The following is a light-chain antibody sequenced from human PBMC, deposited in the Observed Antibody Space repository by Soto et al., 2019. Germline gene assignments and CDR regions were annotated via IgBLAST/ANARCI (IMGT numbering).Light chain of an antibody. V-gene: IGKV3D-7*01. CDR3: HQDFNLPWT. CDR2: GTS. Sequence: EIVLTQSPASLSLSPGERATLSCRASQTVSRMYLSWFQQKPGQAPRLLIYGTSTRATGIPVRFSGSGSGTEFTLTISSLHPEDFAVYFCHQDFNLPWTFGQGTKVDIK. J-gene: IGKJ1*01. CDR1: QTVSRMY.